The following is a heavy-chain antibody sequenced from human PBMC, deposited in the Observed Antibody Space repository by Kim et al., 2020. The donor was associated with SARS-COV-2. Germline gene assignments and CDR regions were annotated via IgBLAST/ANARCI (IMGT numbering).Heavy chain of an antibody. CDR3: ARGNIVVVTAIPHGYWYFDL. CDR2: ISSSGSTI. J-gene: IGHJ2*01. D-gene: IGHD2-21*02. V-gene: IGHV3-48*03. Sequence: GGSLRLSCAASGFTFSSYEMNWVRQAPGKGLEWVSYISSSGSTIYYPDSVKGRFTISRDNAKNSLYLQMNSLRAEDTAVYYCARGNIVVVTAIPHGYWYFDLWGRGTLVTVSS. CDR1: GFTFSSYE.